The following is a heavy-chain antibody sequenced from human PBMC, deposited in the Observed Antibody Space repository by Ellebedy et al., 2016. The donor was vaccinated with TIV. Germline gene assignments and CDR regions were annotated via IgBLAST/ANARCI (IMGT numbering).Heavy chain of an antibody. D-gene: IGHD4-17*01. CDR3: ARVTTLATGTGYYFDY. V-gene: IGHV3-7*01. CDR2: INQDGTEK. J-gene: IGHJ4*02. Sequence: PGGSLRLSCAASGFTFSSDWMSWVRQAPGKGMEWVANINQDGTEKYYVDSVKGRLTISRDNAKNSLYLQMNSLRAEDTAVYYCARVTTLATGTGYYFDYWGQGTLVTVSS. CDR1: GFTFSSDW.